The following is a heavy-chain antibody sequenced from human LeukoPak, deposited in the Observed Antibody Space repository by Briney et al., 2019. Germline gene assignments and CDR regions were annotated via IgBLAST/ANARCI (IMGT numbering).Heavy chain of an antibody. CDR3: AKGEDSSGWYLGY. J-gene: IGHJ4*02. CDR2: INAGNGNT. CDR1: GYTFTSYA. V-gene: IGHV1-3*01. D-gene: IGHD6-19*01. Sequence: ASVKVSCKASGYTFTSYAMHWVRQAPGQRLEWMGWINAGNGNTKYSLKFQGRVTITRDTSASTAYMELSSLRSEDTAVYYCAKGEDSSGWYLGYWGQGTLVTVSS.